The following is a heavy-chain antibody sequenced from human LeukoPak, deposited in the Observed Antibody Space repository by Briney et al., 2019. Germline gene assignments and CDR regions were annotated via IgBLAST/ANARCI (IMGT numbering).Heavy chain of an antibody. CDR2: INHSGST. CDR3: ASTHCASPSCYSYYYSGLDV. CDR1: GGSFSGYY. J-gene: IGHJ6*02. Sequence: PSETLSLTCAVYGGSFSGYYWSWIRQPPGKGLEWIGEINHSGSTNYNPSLKSRVTISVDTSKNQFSLKLSSVTAADTAVYYCASTHCASPSCYSYYYSGLDVWGQGTTVSVSS. V-gene: IGHV4-34*01. D-gene: IGHD2-2*01.